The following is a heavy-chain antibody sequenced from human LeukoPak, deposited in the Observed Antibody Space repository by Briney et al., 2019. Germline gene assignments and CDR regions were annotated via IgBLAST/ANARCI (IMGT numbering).Heavy chain of an antibody. CDR3: ARSIAAPGYAFDI. D-gene: IGHD6-13*01. CDR1: GFTFSSYS. CDR2: ISSSSSYI. Sequence: GGSLRLSCAASGFTFSSYSMNWVRQAPGKGLEWVSSISSSSSYIYYADSVKGRFTISRDNAKNSLYLQMNSLRAEDTAVYYCARSIAAPGYAFDIWGQGTMVTVSS. J-gene: IGHJ3*02. V-gene: IGHV3-21*01.